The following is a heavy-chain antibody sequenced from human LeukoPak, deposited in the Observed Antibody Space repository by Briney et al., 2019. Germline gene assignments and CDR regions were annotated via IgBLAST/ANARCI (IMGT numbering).Heavy chain of an antibody. J-gene: IGHJ4*02. Sequence: QSGGSLRLSCAASGFTFSSYSMNWVRQAPGKGLEWVSYISGSSGTTFYADSVKGRFTISRDNSKNTLDLQMKSLRAEDTAIYYCAKACTTAVRQPFDSWGQGTLVTVSS. CDR2: ISGSSGTT. CDR3: AKACTTAVRQPFDS. D-gene: IGHD1-1*01. CDR1: GFTFSSYS. V-gene: IGHV3-23*01.